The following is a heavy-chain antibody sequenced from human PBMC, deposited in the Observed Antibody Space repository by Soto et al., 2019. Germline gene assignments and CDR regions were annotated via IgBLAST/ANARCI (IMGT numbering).Heavy chain of an antibody. V-gene: IGHV3-21*01. J-gene: IGHJ4*02. CDR1: GFTFSSYS. CDR3: AREREDNVLLWFGELLV. CDR2: ISSSSSYI. Sequence: EVQLVESGGGLVKPGGSLRLSCAASGFTFSSYSMNWVRQAPGKGLEWVSSISSSSSYIYYADSVKGRFTISRDNAKNPLHLQLHSLRAADTAVYYCAREREDNVLLWFGELLVWGQGTLVTLSS. D-gene: IGHD3-10*01.